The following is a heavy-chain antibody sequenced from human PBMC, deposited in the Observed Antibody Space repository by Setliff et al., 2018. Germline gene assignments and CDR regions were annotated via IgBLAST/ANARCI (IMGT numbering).Heavy chain of an antibody. CDR1: GASLSSGTYY. CDR3: ARGDQLGLEI. D-gene: IGHD3-3*02. CDR2: FYGTAST. Sequence: PSETLSLTCTVSGASLSSGTYYWGWIRQPPGKGLEWIGHFYGTASTNYSPSRKSRLTISVDTWENEVSRKLSSVTAADTAIYYCARGDQLGLEIWGQGTKVTVSS. J-gene: IGHJ3*02. V-gene: IGHV4-61*01.